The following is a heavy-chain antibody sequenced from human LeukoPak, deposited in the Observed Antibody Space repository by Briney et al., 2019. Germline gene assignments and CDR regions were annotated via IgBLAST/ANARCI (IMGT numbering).Heavy chain of an antibody. CDR1: GGSISSYS. Sequence: SETLSLTCSVSGGSISSYSWSWIRQPAGKGLDWIGRIYSSGSSKYNPSLKSRVIMSVDTSKNQFSLKLSSVTAADTAVYYCARRITMVRGVLNWGQGTLVTVSS. CDR2: IYSSGSS. CDR3: ARRITMVRGVLN. J-gene: IGHJ4*02. D-gene: IGHD3-10*01. V-gene: IGHV4-4*07.